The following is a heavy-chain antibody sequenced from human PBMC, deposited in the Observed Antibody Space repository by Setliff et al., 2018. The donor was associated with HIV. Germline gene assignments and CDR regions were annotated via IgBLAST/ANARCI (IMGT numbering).Heavy chain of an antibody. CDR3: ARPQGAYSGYDHFDY. V-gene: IGHV3-21*01. CDR1: GFTFSSYS. J-gene: IGHJ4*02. Sequence: GGSLRLSCAASGFTFSSYSINWVRQAPGKGLEWVSSISSSSRNIYYADSVKGRFTISRDNAKNSLYLQMNSLRAEDTAVYYCARPQGAYSGYDHFDYWGQGTLVTVSS. D-gene: IGHD5-12*01. CDR2: ISSSSRNI.